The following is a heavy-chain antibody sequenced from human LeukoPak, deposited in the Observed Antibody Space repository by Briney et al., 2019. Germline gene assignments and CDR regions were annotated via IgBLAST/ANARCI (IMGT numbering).Heavy chain of an antibody. V-gene: IGHV3-74*01. J-gene: IGHJ4*02. Sequence: GGSLRLSCAASGFNFSSYWMHWVRQGPGKGLVWVSRINPDGSGTSHADSVKGRFTISRDNAKNTLYLQMNSLRAEDTAVYYCARDSGSGSYSGYWGLGTRVTVSS. CDR1: GFNFSSYW. CDR2: INPDGSGT. CDR3: ARDSGSGSYSGY. D-gene: IGHD3-10*01.